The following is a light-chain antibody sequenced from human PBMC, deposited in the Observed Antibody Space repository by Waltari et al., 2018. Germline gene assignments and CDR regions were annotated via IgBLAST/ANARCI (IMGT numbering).Light chain of an antibody. Sequence: DIQMTQSPSTLSAAVSDTVTITCPASQSINKWLAWDQQKPGKAPKLLIYKASSLESGVPSSFSGSGSGTECTLTISSPQPDDFATYYCQQYDSYSYTFGQGTRLEIK. CDR1: QSINKW. CDR3: QQYDSYSYT. J-gene: IGKJ2*01. CDR2: KAS. V-gene: IGKV1-5*03.